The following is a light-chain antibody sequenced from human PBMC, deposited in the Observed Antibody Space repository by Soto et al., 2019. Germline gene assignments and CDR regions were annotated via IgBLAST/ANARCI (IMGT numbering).Light chain of an antibody. CDR2: SNN. CDR1: SSNIGSNT. J-gene: IGLJ2*01. Sequence: QSVLTQPPSASGTPGQRVTISCSGSSSNIGSNTVNWYQPLPGPAPKLLIYSNNQRPSGVPDRFSGSKSGTSASLAISGLQSEDEADYYCAAWDDSLNGVVFGGGTKLTVL. CDR3: AAWDDSLNGVV. V-gene: IGLV1-44*01.